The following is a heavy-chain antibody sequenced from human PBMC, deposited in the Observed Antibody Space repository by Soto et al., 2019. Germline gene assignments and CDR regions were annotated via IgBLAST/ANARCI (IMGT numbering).Heavy chain of an antibody. V-gene: IGHV3-15*01. CDR1: GFTFSNVW. CDR2: IKSKADGGTA. J-gene: IGHJ4*02. CDR3: TTGPYCGGDCYVVGR. D-gene: IGHD2-21*01. Sequence: GGSLRLSCAASGFTFSNVWMSWVRQAPGKGLEWVGRIKSKADGGTADYAAPVKGRFTISIDDSKNTLYLQINSLKTENTALYYCTTGPYCGGDCYVVGRWGQETLFTVPS.